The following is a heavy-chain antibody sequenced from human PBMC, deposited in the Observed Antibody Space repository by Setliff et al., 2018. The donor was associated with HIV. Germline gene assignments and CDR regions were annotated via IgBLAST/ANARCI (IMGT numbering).Heavy chain of an antibody. CDR2: IHHSGNT. CDR3: ARRPIAARQGWFDP. V-gene: IGHV4-4*02. D-gene: IGHD6-6*01. CDR1: GGSISSNW. J-gene: IGHJ5*02. Sequence: PSETLSLTCAVSGGSISSNWWSWVRQSPGKGLEWIGAIHHSGNTYYNPSLKSRVTISVDSSKNQFSLNLFSVTAADTAVYYCARRPIAARQGWFDPWGQGTLVTVSS.